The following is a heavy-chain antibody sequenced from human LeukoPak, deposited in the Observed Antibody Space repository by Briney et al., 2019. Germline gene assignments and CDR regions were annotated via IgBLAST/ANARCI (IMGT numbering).Heavy chain of an antibody. D-gene: IGHD3-3*02. CDR3: ARGGLAIDAFDI. CDR1: GGTFSSYA. Sequence: SVKVSCKASGGTFSSYAISWVRQAPGQGLEWMGGIIPIFGTANYAQKFQGRVTITTDESTSTAYMELSSLRSEDTAVYYCARGGLAIDAFDIWGQGTMVTVSS. J-gene: IGHJ3*02. V-gene: IGHV1-69*05. CDR2: IIPIFGTA.